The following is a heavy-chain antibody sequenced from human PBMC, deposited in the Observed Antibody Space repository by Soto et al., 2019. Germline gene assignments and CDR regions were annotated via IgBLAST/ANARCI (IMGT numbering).Heavy chain of an antibody. CDR3: AKGAVVRGVYDLDY. CDR2: ISGSGGST. Sequence: EVQLLESGGGLVQPGGSLRLSCAASGFTFSSYAMNWVRQAPGKGLEWVSAISGSGGSTYYADSVKGRFTISRDNSKNTLYLQMKSLRAEDTAVYYCAKGAVVRGVYDLDYWGQGYLVTVSS. CDR1: GFTFSSYA. J-gene: IGHJ4*02. D-gene: IGHD3-10*01. V-gene: IGHV3-23*01.